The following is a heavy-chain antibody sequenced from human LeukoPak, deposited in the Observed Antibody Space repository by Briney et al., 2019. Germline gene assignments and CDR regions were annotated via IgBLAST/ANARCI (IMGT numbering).Heavy chain of an antibody. J-gene: IGHJ5*02. V-gene: IGHV4-39*01. D-gene: IGHD3-10*01. CDR2: INHSGST. CDR1: GGSISSSSYY. CDR3: ARQAEGFGEQSNWFDP. Sequence: PSETLSLTCTVSGGSISSSSYYWRWIRQPPGTGLEWIGEINHSGSTNYNPSLKSRVTISVDTSKNQFSLKLSSVTAADTAVYYCARQAEGFGEQSNWFDPWGQGTLVTVSS.